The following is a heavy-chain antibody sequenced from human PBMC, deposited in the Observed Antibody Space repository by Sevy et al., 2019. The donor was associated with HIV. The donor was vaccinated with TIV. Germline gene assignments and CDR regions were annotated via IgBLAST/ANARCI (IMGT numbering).Heavy chain of an antibody. CDR1: GFTFSSYA. V-gene: IGHV3-23*01. Sequence: GGSLRLSCAASGFTFSSYAMSWVRQAPGKGLEWVSAISGSGGTTYYADSVKGRFTISGDNSKNTLYLQMNSLRAEDTAVYYCAKDPDNYFDSSNFDYWGQGTLVTVSS. CDR3: AKDPDNYFDSSNFDY. CDR2: ISGSGGTT. J-gene: IGHJ4*02. D-gene: IGHD3-22*01.